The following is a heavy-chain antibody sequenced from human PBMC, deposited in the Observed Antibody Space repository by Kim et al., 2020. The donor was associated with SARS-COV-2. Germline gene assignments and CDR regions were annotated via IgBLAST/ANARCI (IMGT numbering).Heavy chain of an antibody. V-gene: IGHV4-39*01. J-gene: IGHJ4*02. Sequence: YTPSLQSRVTISVDKSKNQFSLKLSSVTAADTAVYYCARSPAAMVNFDYWGQGTLVTVSS. CDR3: ARSPAAMVNFDY. D-gene: IGHD2-2*01.